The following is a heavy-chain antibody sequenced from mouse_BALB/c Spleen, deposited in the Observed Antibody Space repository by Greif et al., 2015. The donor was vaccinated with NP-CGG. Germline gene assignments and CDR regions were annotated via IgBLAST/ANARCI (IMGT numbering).Heavy chain of an antibody. CDR3: ARRWDRYFDY. J-gene: IGHJ2*01. CDR1: GFTFSSYA. D-gene: IGHD4-1*01. Sequence: EVKLMESGGGLVKPGGSLKLSCAASGFTFSSYAMSWVRQTPEKRLEWVATISSGGSYTYYPDSVKGRFTISRDNAKNTLYLQMSSLRSEDTAMYYCARRWDRYFDYWGQGTTLTVSS. CDR2: ISSGGSYT. V-gene: IGHV5-9-1*01.